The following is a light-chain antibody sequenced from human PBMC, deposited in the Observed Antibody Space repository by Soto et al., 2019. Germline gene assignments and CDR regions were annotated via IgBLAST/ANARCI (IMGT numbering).Light chain of an antibody. CDR1: QSVSSN. J-gene: IGKJ4*01. Sequence: EIVMTQSPATLSVSPGERATLSCRASQSVSSNLAWYQQKPGQVPRLLIYGASTRATGIPARFSGSGSGTEFTLTISSLQSEDCAVYYCQQLNSYPLTFGGGTKVEIK. CDR3: QQLNSYPLT. V-gene: IGKV3D-15*01. CDR2: GAS.